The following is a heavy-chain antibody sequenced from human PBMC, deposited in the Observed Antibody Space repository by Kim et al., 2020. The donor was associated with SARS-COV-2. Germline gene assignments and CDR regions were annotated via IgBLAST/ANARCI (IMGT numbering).Heavy chain of an antibody. CDR3: ARTFCGGGNCYFDY. D-gene: IGHD2-15*01. J-gene: IGHJ4*02. CDR2: ISYSGST. Sequence: SETLSLTCTVSSGSISSSSYYWGWIRQPPGKGLEWIGTISYSGSTYYNASLGSRVTISVDTSKNQFFLRVSSVTGADTAVYYYARTFCGGGNCYFDYWGQGTLVSVSS. CDR1: SGSISSSSYY. V-gene: IGHV4-39*07.